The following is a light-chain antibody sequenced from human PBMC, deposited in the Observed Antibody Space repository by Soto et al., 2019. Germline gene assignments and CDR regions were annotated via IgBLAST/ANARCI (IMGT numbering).Light chain of an antibody. V-gene: IGLV2-14*01. CDR2: EVT. CDR1: SSDVGGYNY. CDR3: SSYTSSNSLV. J-gene: IGLJ1*01. Sequence: SVLTQPASVSGSPGQSITISCTGTSSDVGGYNYVSWYKQTPGKAPKLMIFEVTSRPSGASNRFSGSKSGNTASLTISGLQAEDEADYYCSSYTSSNSLVFGTGTKVTVL.